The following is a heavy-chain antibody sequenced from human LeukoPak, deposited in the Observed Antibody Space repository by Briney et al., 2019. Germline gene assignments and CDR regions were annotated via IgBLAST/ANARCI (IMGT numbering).Heavy chain of an antibody. V-gene: IGHV3-21*01. CDR3: ARDREQWLVSGSWFDP. CDR1: GFTFGRYS. CDR2: ISTSSIYI. D-gene: IGHD6-19*01. J-gene: IGHJ5*02. Sequence: PGGSLRLSCVASGFTFGRYSMNWVRQAPGKGLEWVSSISTSSIYIYYADSVKGRFAISRDNAKNSLYLQMNSLRAEDTAVYYCARDREQWLVSGSWFDPWGQGTLVTVSS.